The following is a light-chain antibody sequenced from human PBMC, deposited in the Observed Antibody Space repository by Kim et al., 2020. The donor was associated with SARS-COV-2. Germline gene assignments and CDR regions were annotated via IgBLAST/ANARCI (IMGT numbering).Light chain of an antibody. Sequence: DIQLTQSPSSLSASVGDRVIITCRASQTINNYLNWFQQKPGKAPRLLIYAASTLQSDVPSRFSGSASETDFTLTINSLRPEDSATYYCHQSSSTPQTFGQGTKLEI. CDR3: HQSSSTPQT. J-gene: IGKJ2*01. CDR1: QTINNY. V-gene: IGKV1-39*01. CDR2: AAS.